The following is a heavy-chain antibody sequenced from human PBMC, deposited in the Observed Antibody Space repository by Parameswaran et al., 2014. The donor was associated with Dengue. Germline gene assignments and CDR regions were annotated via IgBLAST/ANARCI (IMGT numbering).Heavy chain of an antibody. CDR3: ARVNFMDDYGDYGGGMDV. D-gene: IGHD4-17*01. V-gene: IGHV3-64*01. CDR2: ISSNGGST. J-gene: IGHJ6*02. Sequence: VRQAPGKGLEYVSAISSNGGSTYYANSVKGRFTISRDNSKNTLYLQMGSLRAEDMAVYYCARVNFMDDYGDYGGGMDVWGQGTTVTVSS.